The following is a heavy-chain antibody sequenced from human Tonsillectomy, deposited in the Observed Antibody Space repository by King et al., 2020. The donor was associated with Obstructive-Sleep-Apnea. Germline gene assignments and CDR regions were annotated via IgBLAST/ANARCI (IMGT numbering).Heavy chain of an antibody. J-gene: IGHJ4*02. D-gene: IGHD1-26*01. CDR2: IYHSGST. CDR1: GYSISSGYY. Sequence: VQLQESGPGLVKPSETLSLTCTVSGYSISSGYYWGWIRQPPGKGLEWIGSIYHSGSTYYNPSLKSRVTISLDTSKNQFSLRLSSVTAADTAVYYCARVGGPFDYWGQGTLVTVSS. V-gene: IGHV4-38-2*02. CDR3: ARVGGPFDY.